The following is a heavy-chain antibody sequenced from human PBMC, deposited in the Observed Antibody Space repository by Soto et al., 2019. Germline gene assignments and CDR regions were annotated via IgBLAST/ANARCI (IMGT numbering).Heavy chain of an antibody. V-gene: IGHV4-34*01. CDR3: ARVRRKLNQVHGSGSYFPYYYYYGMDA. CDR1: GGSFSGYY. Sequence: PSETLSLTCAVYGGSFSGYYWSWIRQPPGKGLEWIGEINHSGSTNYNPSLKSRVTISVDTSKNQFSLKLSSVTAADTAVYYCARVRRKLNQVHGSGSYFPYYYYYGMDAWGQGTTVTVSS. D-gene: IGHD3-10*01. CDR2: INHSGST. J-gene: IGHJ6*02.